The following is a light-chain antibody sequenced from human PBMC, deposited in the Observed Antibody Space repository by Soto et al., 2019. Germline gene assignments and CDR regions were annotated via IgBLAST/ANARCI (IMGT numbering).Light chain of an antibody. V-gene: IGKV1-5*03. Sequence: DIQMTQSPSTLSASVGDRVTNTCRASQSISSWLAWYQQKPGTAPKLLIYKASTLQSGVPSRFSGSGSGTEFTLTISSLQPDDSAAYYCQQYNDNWTFGQGTKVDIK. CDR2: KAS. CDR1: QSISSW. J-gene: IGKJ1*01. CDR3: QQYNDNWT.